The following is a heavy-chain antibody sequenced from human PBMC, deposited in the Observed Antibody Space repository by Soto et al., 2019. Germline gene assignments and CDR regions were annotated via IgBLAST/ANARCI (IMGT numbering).Heavy chain of an antibody. CDR1: GDTFSSYT. V-gene: IGHV1-69*04. Sequence: SVKVSCKASGDTFSSYTISWVRQAPGQGLEWMGRIIPILGIANYAQKFQGRVTITADKSTSTAYMELSSLRSEDTAVYYCARDMRGYCSSTSCSSRPYFDYWGQGTLVTV. CDR2: IIPILGIA. CDR3: ARDMRGYCSSTSCSSRPYFDY. J-gene: IGHJ4*02. D-gene: IGHD2-2*01.